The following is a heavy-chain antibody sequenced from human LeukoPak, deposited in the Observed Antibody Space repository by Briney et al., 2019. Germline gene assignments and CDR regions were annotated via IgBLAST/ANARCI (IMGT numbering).Heavy chain of an antibody. V-gene: IGHV4-39*01. D-gene: IGHD5-12*01. Sequence: PGGSLRLSCAASGFTFSSYSMNWVRQPPGKGLEWIGSIYYSGSTYYNPSLKSRVTISVDTSKNQFSLKLSSVTAADTAVYYCARQGYSGYDLRDYWGQGTLVTVSS. CDR1: GFTFSSYSMN. CDR2: IYYSGST. CDR3: ARQGYSGYDLRDY. J-gene: IGHJ4*02.